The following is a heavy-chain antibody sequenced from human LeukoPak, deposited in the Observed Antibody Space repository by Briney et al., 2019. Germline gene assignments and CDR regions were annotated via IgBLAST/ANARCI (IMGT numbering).Heavy chain of an antibody. V-gene: IGHV3-23*01. D-gene: IGHD3-10*01. J-gene: IGHJ3*02. Sequence: GGSLRLSCAASGFTFSSYAMSWVRHAPGKGLEWVSAISGSGGSTYYADSVKGRFTISRDNSKNTLYLQMNSLRAEDTAVYYCAKSGGMVRGVIRAFDIWGQGTMVTVSS. CDR1: GFTFSSYA. CDR3: AKSGGMVRGVIRAFDI. CDR2: ISGSGGST.